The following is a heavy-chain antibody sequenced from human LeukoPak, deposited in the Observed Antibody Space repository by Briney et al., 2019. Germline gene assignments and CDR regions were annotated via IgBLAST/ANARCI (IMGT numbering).Heavy chain of an antibody. CDR1: GFTFSSYG. CDR3: AKVGWELLEGSYYYYMDV. Sequence: GGSLRLSCAASGFTFSSYGMHWVRQAPGKGLEWVAVISYDGSNKYYADSVKGRFTISRDNSKNTLYLQMNSLRAEDTAVYYCAKVGWELLEGSYYYYMDVWGKGTTVTISS. V-gene: IGHV3-30*18. D-gene: IGHD1-26*01. CDR2: ISYDGSNK. J-gene: IGHJ6*03.